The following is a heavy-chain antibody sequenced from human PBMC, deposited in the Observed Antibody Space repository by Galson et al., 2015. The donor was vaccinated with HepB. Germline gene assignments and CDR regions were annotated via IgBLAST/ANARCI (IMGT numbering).Heavy chain of an antibody. CDR2: ISSSDTYT. V-gene: IGHV3-11*06. J-gene: IGHJ4*02. CDR1: GFTFSDYY. CDR3: ASIRETGLH. Sequence: SLRLSCAASGFTFSDYYMSWIRQAPGKGLEWVSYISSSDTYTNYADSVKGRFTIFRDNAKNSLYLQMNSLRAEDTAVYYCASIRETGLHWGQGTLVTVSS. D-gene: IGHD1-14*01.